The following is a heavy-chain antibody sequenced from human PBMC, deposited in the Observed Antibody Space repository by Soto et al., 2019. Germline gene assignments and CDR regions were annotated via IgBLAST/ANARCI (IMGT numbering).Heavy chain of an antibody. V-gene: IGHV1-69*13. D-gene: IGHD2-15*01. J-gene: IGHJ3*02. CDR1: GGTFSSYA. CDR2: IIPIFGTA. Sequence: GASVKVSCKASGGTFSSYAISWVRQAPGQGLEWMGGIIPIFGTANYAQKFQGRVTITADESTSTAYMELSSLRSEDTAVYYCARGGYCSGGSCYVLLNAFDIWGQGTMVTVSS. CDR3: ARGGYCSGGSCYVLLNAFDI.